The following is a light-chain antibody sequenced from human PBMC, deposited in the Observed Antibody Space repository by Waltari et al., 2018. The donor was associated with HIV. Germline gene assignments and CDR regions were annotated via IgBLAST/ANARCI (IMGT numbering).Light chain of an antibody. V-gene: IGLV2-11*01. CDR3: CSYAGNYTLV. J-gene: IGLJ2*01. CDR1: SSDVGGYNY. CDR2: YVN. Sequence: SALTQPRSVSGSPGQSVTVSCTGTSSDVGGYNYVSWYQQHPGKAPKLMIYYVNKRTAGVPDRFSGSKSGNTASLTISGLRAEYDADYYCCSYAGNYTLVFGGGTKLTVL.